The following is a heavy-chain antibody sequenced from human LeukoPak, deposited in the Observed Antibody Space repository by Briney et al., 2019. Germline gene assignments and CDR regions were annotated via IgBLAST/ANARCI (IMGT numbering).Heavy chain of an antibody. Sequence: SETLSLTCTVSGGSISSSSYYWGWIRQPPGKGLEWIGSIYYSGSTYYNPSLKSRVTISADTSKNQFSLKLSSVTAADTAVYYCTRSSGSSDFEYWGQGTLVTVSS. CDR2: IYYSGST. CDR3: TRSSGSSDFEY. J-gene: IGHJ4*02. CDR1: GGSISSSSYY. D-gene: IGHD3-10*01. V-gene: IGHV4-39*01.